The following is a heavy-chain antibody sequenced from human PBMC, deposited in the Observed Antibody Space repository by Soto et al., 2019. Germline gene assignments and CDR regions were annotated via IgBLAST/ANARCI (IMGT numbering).Heavy chain of an antibody. Sequence: QVQLVQSGAEVKKPGSSVKVSCKASGGTFSSYAISWVRQAPGQGLEWMGGIIPTFGTANYAQKFQGRGTMTADKSTSTAYMELSSLRSEDTAVYYCARTLVVVPAAIFTYYYGMDVWGQGTTVTVSS. V-gene: IGHV1-69*06. J-gene: IGHJ6*02. D-gene: IGHD2-2*02. CDR2: IIPTFGTA. CDR1: GGTFSSYA. CDR3: ARTLVVVPAAIFTYYYGMDV.